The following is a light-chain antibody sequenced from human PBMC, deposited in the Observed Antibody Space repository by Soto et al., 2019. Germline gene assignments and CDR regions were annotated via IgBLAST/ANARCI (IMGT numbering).Light chain of an antibody. CDR1: QDISNY. CDR2: DAS. CDR3: QQYYNLLWT. Sequence: DIQMTQSPSSLSASVGDRVTITCQASQDISNYLNWYQQKPGKAPKLLIYDASNLETGVPSRFSGRGSGTVFTFTISSLQPEVFVTFYCQQYYNLLWTSAQGTKV. J-gene: IGKJ1*01. V-gene: IGKV1-33*01.